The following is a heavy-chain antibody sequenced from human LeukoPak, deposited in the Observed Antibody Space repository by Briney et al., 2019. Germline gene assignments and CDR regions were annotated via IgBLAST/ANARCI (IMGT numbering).Heavy chain of an antibody. J-gene: IGHJ4*02. Sequence: GGSLRLSCAASGFTFSTSAMTWVRQAPGKGLEWVSGISGSGVTDYADSVKGRFTISRDNSKNTLYLQMNSLRAEDTAVYYCAKDLNWGGRWGQGTLVTVSS. V-gene: IGHV3-23*01. D-gene: IGHD7-27*01. CDR1: GFTFSTSA. CDR3: AKDLNWGGR. CDR2: ISGSGVT.